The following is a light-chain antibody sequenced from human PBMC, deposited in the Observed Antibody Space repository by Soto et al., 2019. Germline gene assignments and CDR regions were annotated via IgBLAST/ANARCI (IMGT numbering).Light chain of an antibody. CDR1: SSDVGAYDY. Sequence: QSVLTQPASVSGSPGQSVTISCAGTSSDVGAYDYVSWYQHHPGKAPKLLIYEVNNRPSGVSTRFSGSKSGNTASLTISGLQTEDEADYYCASYTNIRTYGFGTGTKVTVL. J-gene: IGLJ1*01. V-gene: IGLV2-14*01. CDR2: EVN. CDR3: ASYTNIRTYG.